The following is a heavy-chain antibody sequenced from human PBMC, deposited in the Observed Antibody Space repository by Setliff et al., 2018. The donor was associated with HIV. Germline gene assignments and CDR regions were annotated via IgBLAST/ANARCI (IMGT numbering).Heavy chain of an antibody. CDR2: LSTSGDST. CDR1: GFTFNNYA. J-gene: IGHJ4*02. CDR3: AKDNTWIPNGFDY. D-gene: IGHD5-18*01. Sequence: GWSLRLSCAASGFTFNNYAMSWVRQAPGKGLEWVSALSTSGDSTYYADSVKGRFTISRDNSKNTLYLQMNSLRAEDTAVYYCAKDNTWIPNGFDYWGQGTLVTVSS. V-gene: IGHV3-23*01.